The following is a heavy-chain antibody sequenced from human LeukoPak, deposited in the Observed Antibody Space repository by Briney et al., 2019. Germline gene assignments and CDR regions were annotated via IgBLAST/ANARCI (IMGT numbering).Heavy chain of an antibody. CDR2: IYYTGIT. Sequence: PSETLSLTCTVSGGSISGYYWSWIRQSPGKGLEWIGYIYYTGITAYNPSLGSRVTISVDRSNNQFSLRLTSVTAADTAVYYCASLHSSRAEEFDPWGQEPWSPSPQ. CDR3: ASLHSSRAEEFDP. J-gene: IGHJ5*02. CDR1: GGSISGYY. V-gene: IGHV4-59*01.